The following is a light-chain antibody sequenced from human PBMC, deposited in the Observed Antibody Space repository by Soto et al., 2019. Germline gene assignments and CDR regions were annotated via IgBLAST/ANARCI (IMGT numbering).Light chain of an antibody. V-gene: IGLV2-14*01. CDR1: SSDIGDYDY. J-gene: IGLJ1*01. CDR2: EVT. Sequence: QSALTQPASVSGSPGQSITISCTGTSSDIGDYDYVSWYQQHPGKAPKLIIYEVTNRPSGISNRFSGSKSGDTASLTISGLQAEDEADYYCCSYTIATTLGGVFGTGTKVTVL. CDR3: CSYTIATTLGGV.